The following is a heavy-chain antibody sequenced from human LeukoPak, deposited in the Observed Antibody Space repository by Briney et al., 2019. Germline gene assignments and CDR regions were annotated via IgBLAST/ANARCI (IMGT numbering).Heavy chain of an antibody. CDR3: ARVSTVTTYYMDV. CDR2: IYYSGST. Sequence: SQTLSLTCTVSGGSISSGGYYWSWIRQHPGKGLEWIGYIYYSGSTYYNPSLKSRVTISVDRSKNQFSLKLSSVTAADTAVYYCARVSTVTTYYMDVWGKGTTVTVSS. CDR1: GGSISSGGYY. V-gene: IGHV4-31*03. D-gene: IGHD4-17*01. J-gene: IGHJ6*03.